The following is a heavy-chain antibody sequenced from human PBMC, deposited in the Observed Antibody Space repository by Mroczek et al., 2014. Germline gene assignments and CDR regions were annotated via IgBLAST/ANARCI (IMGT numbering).Heavy chain of an antibody. CDR1: GGSISSYY. D-gene: IGHD4-17*01. V-gene: IGHV4-59*01. Sequence: QVQLQESGPGLVKPSETLSLTCTVSGGSISSYYWSWIRQPPGKGLEWIGYIYYSGSTNYNPSLKSRVTISVDTSKNQFSLKLSSVTAADTAVYYCARGRTVTTVHWFDPWGQGTLVTVSS. CDR3: ARGRTVTTVHWFDP. CDR2: IYYSGST. J-gene: IGHJ5*02.